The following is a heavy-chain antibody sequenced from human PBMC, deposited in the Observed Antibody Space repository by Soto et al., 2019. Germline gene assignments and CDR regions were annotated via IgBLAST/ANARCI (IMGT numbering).Heavy chain of an antibody. CDR1: GYTFNTHG. Sequence: QVQLVQSGAEVKKPGASVKVSCKASGYTFNTHGISWVRQVPGQGLEWMGWVRGDNGHSNYAQSLQGRVTMTTDTSTNTAYMELRSLRSDDTAVYYCAIDLGYCRSGTCYREGFDPWGQGTLVTVSS. V-gene: IGHV1-18*01. D-gene: IGHD2-15*01. CDR2: VRGDNGHS. J-gene: IGHJ5*02. CDR3: AIDLGYCRSGTCYREGFDP.